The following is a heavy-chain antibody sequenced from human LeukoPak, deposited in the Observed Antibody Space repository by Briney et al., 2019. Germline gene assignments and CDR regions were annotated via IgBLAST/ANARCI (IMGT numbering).Heavy chain of an antibody. D-gene: IGHD3-10*01. CDR3: AKDRTYYYNSGSYSDL. CDR2: INWNGGST. Sequence: GGSLRLSCAASGFTFDDYGMSWVRQAPGKGLEWVSGINWNGGSTGYADSVKGRFTISRDNAKNSLYLQMNSLKTEDTALYYCAKDRTYYYNSGSYSDLWGCGTLVTVSS. CDR1: GFTFDDYG. J-gene: IGHJ2*01. V-gene: IGHV3-20*04.